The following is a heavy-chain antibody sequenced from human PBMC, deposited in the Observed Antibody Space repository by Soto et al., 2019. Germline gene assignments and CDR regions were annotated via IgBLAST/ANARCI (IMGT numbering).Heavy chain of an antibody. CDR2: VYHDGRT. Sequence: QVQLQESGLGLVKPSGTLSLTCAVSGGSISSDNWWSWVRQSPGKGLEWIGEVYHDGRTNYNPSLKSRDAISVDKSKNQFSLNLTSVTAADTAVYYCARDPGRALPEYWGQGTLVTVSS. J-gene: IGHJ4*02. D-gene: IGHD3-10*01. CDR3: ARDPGRALPEY. CDR1: GGSISSDNW. V-gene: IGHV4-4*02.